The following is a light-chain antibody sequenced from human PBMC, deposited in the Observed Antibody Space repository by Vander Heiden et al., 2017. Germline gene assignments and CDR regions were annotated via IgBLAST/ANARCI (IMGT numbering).Light chain of an antibody. Sequence: EILFTQSPGTLSLSPGARAPLSCGASQSASSNYLAWYQQKPGQAPRLLIYGASSMDTGIPDRFSGRGYGTDFTLTISRLEPEDFAAYYCQQYCGSPPYTFGQGTKLEIK. CDR3: QQYCGSPPYT. CDR2: GAS. CDR1: QSASSNY. V-gene: IGKV3-20*01. J-gene: IGKJ2*01.